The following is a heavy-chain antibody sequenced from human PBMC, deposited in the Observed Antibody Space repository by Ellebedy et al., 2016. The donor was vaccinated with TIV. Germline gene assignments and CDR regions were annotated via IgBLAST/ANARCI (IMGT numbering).Heavy chain of an antibody. J-gene: IGHJ5*02. CDR1: GYTFTNYY. D-gene: IGHD2-8*02. CDR3: AREARGTGGFDP. V-gene: IGHV1-46*01. Sequence: AASVKVTCKASGYTFTNYYIHWVRQAPGQGLEWMGIIDPSDGVTNYPQKFQGRVTMTRDPSTSTLYMQLISLRSEDTAVYYSAREARGTGGFDPWGQGTLVTVSS. CDR2: IDPSDGVT.